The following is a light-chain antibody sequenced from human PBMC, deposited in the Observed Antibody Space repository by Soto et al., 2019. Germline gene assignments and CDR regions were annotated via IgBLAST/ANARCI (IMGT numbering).Light chain of an antibody. CDR2: DAS. Sequence: ELVLTQSPDTLSLSPGERATLSCRASQSVRSERLAWYQQKRGQAPTLLIFDASSRASGTPERFSGSGSGTDFTLTISSLEPEDFAVYYCQQRSNWPPVTFGQGTRLEIK. J-gene: IGKJ5*01. CDR1: QSVRSER. V-gene: IGKV3-11*01. CDR3: QQRSNWPPVT.